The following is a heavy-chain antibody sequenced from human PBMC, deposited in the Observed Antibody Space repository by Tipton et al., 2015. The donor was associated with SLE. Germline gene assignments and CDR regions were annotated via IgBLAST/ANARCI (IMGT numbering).Heavy chain of an antibody. CDR3: ASSSGGGAFDI. CDR2: INHSGST. Sequence: LRLSCAVYGGSFSGYYWSWIRQPPGKGLEWIGEINHSGSTNYNPSLKSRVTISVDTSKNQFSLKLSSVTAADTAVYYCASSSGGGAFDIWGQGTMVTVSS. D-gene: IGHD2-15*01. J-gene: IGHJ3*02. CDR1: GGSFSGYY. V-gene: IGHV4-34*01.